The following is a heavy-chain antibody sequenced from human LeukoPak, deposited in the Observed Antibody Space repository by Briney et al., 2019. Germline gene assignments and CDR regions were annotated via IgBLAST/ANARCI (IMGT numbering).Heavy chain of an antibody. CDR2: ISSSSSYI. V-gene: IGHV3-21*01. CDR3: ARVPVPAPYYYYMDV. Sequence: TGGSLRLSCAASGFTFSSYSMNWVRQAPGKRREWVSSISSSSSYIYYADSVKGRFTISRDNAKNSLYLQMNSLRAEDTAVFYCARVPVPAPYYYYMDVWGKGTTVTVSS. J-gene: IGHJ6*03. D-gene: IGHD2-2*01. CDR1: GFTFSSYS.